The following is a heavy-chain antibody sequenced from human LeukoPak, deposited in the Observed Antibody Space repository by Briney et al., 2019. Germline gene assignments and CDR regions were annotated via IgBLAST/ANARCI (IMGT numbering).Heavy chain of an antibody. J-gene: IGHJ5*02. CDR1: GFSLSPSAVG. D-gene: IGHD4-17*01. CDR3: AHSGGDGLTTRWFDP. Sequence: SGLTLINPTQTLTLTCRFSGFSLSPSAVGVGWIRQPPGKALEWLALIYWDDDKRSSPSLKSRITVTKDTYKNQVVLTMANMAAVDTDTCYCAHSGGDGLTTRWFDPWGQGTLVTVSS. V-gene: IGHV2-5*02. CDR2: IYWDDDK.